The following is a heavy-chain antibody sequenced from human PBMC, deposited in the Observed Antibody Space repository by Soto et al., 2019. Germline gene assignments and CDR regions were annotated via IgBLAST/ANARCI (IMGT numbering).Heavy chain of an antibody. V-gene: IGHV4-31*03. CDR1: GWSISSDFDY. Sequence: TLSHTCTVCGWSISSDFDYWSVFRHHPGKVLEWIGYIYYSGSTYYNPSLKSRVTISVDTSKNQFSLKLSSVTAADTALYSCASNIRYCGQRNLLPVSS. CDR3: ASNIRY. CDR2: IYYSGST. J-gene: IGHJ4*02.